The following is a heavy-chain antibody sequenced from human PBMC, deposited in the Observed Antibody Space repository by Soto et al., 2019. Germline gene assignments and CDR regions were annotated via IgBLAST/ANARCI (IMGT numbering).Heavy chain of an antibody. J-gene: IGHJ6*02. CDR3: ARDAWNYGVGYYYGMDV. CDR1: GFTFSSYG. CDR2: IWYDGSNK. V-gene: IGHV3-33*01. Sequence: QVQLVESGGGAVQPGRSLRLSCAASGFTFSSYGMHWVRQAPGKGLEWVAVIWYDGSNKYYADSVKGRFTISRDNSKNTLYLQMNSLRAEDTAVYYCARDAWNYGVGYYYGMDVWGQGTTVTVSS. D-gene: IGHD1-7*01.